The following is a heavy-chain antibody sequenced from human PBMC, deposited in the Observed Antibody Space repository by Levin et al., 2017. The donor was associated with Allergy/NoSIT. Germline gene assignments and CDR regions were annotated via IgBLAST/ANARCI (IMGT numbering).Heavy chain of an antibody. V-gene: IGHV3-74*01. Sequence: GGSLRLSCAASGFTFSSYTMHWVRQAPGKGLVWVSRINSDGSTISYADSVKGRFTISRDNAKNTLFLQLHSLRAEDTAVYYCARFTSGYLLSYFDYWGQGNLVTVSS. CDR1: GFTFSSYT. CDR3: ARFTSGYLLSYFDY. J-gene: IGHJ4*02. D-gene: IGHD3-22*01. CDR2: INSDGSTI.